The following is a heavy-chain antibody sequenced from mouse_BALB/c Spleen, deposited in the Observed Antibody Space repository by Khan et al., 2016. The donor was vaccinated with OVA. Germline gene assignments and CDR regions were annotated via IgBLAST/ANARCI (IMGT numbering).Heavy chain of an antibody. D-gene: IGHD2-1*01. CDR2: IVYSGST. Sequence: EVQLQESGPSLVKPSQTLSLTCSVTGDSITSGFWNWIRKFPGNKHEYMGYIVYSGSTYYNPSPKSRISITRDTSKNQYYLQLNSVTTEDTATYYCARWGNPRWYFDVWGAGTTVTVSS. CDR3: ARWGNPRWYFDV. CDR1: GDSITSGF. V-gene: IGHV3-8*02. J-gene: IGHJ1*01.